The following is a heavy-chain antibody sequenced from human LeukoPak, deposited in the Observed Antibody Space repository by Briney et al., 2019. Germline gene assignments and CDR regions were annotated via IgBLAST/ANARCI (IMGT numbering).Heavy chain of an antibody. Sequence: GASVKVSCKASGGTFSSYAISWVRQAPGQGLEWMGRIIPILGIANYAQKFQGRVTITADKSTSTAYMELSSLRAEDTAVYYCARDPSRLRYYYDSSSYWYFDLWGRGTLVTVSS. V-gene: IGHV1-69*04. CDR3: ARDPSRLRYYYDSSSYWYFDL. CDR1: GGTFSSYA. CDR2: IIPILGIA. D-gene: IGHD3-22*01. J-gene: IGHJ2*01.